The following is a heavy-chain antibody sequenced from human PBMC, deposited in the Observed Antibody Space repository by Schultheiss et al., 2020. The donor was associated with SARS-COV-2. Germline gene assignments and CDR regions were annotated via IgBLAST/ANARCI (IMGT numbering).Heavy chain of an antibody. J-gene: IGHJ6*02. Sequence: ASVKVSCKASGYTFTSYAMHWVRQAPGQRLEWMGWINPNSGGTNYAQKFQGRVTMTRDTSASTAYMELSSLRSEDTAVYYCAREVLRYFDWFARVYYYYYGMDVWGQGTTVTVSS. CDR3: AREVLRYFDWFARVYYYYYGMDV. CDR1: GYTFTSYA. D-gene: IGHD3-9*01. CDR2: INPNSGGT. V-gene: IGHV1-3*01.